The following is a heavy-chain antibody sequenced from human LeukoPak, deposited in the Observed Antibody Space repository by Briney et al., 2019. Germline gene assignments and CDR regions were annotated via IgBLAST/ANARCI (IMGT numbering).Heavy chain of an antibody. CDR3: ARDVLRQQLGRGFDY. J-gene: IGHJ4*02. D-gene: IGHD6-13*01. Sequence: SETLSLTCTVSGGSISSGGYYWSWIRQHPGKGLEWIGFIYYSGNTHYNPSLKSRLIMSVDTSKNQFSLTLSSVTAADTAVYYCARDVLRQQLGRGFDYWGQGTLVTVS. CDR1: GGSISSGGYY. V-gene: IGHV4-31*03. CDR2: IYYSGNT.